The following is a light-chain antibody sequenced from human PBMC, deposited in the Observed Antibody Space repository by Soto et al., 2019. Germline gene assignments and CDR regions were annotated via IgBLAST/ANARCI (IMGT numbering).Light chain of an antibody. CDR3: QHYNSYSEA. Sequence: EIVLTQFPATLSLSPGERATLSCRASQSLHSNFLVWYQQKPGQAPRLLISSASRRATGIPDRFSGSGSGTEFTLTISSLQPDDFATYYCQHYNSYSEAFGQGTKVELK. J-gene: IGKJ1*01. V-gene: IGKV3-20*01. CDR2: SAS. CDR1: QSLHSNF.